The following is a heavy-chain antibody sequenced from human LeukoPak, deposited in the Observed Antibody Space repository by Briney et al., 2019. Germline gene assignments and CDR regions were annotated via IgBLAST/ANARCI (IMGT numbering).Heavy chain of an antibody. J-gene: IGHJ4*02. D-gene: IGHD6-13*01. CDR3: AKDLSPGQSSSSSWDY. V-gene: IGHV3-30*02. Sequence: PGGSLRLSCAASGFTFSTYGMHWVRQAPGKGLEWVAFIRYDGSNKYYADSVKGRFTISRDNSKNTLYLQMNSLRAEDTAVYYCAKDLSPGQSSSSSWDYWGQGTLVTVSS. CDR2: IRYDGSNK. CDR1: GFTFSTYG.